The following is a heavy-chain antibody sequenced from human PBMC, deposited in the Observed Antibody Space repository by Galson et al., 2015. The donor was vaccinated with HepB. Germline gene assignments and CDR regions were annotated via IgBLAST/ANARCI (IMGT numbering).Heavy chain of an antibody. Sequence: QSGAEVKKPGPSVKVPCKASGYTFTSYAMHWVRQAPGQRLEWMGWINAGNGNTKYSQKFQGRVTITRDTSASTAYMELSSLRSEDTAVYYCARGNNYVWGSYRYKAFDIWGQGTMVTVSS. D-gene: IGHD3-16*02. J-gene: IGHJ3*02. V-gene: IGHV1-3*01. CDR2: INAGNGNT. CDR1: GYTFTSYA. CDR3: ARGNNYVWGSYRYKAFDI.